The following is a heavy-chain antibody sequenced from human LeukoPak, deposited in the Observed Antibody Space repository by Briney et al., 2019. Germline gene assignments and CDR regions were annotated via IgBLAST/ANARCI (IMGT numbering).Heavy chain of an antibody. CDR2: ISGSGGST. CDR1: GFTFSSYA. V-gene: IGHV3-23*01. Sequence: ASLRLSCAASGFTFSSYAMSWVRQAPGKGLEWVSAISGSGGSTYYADSVKGRFTISRDNSKNTLYLQMNSLRAEDTAVYYCAKENYDFWSGYSAPLDYWGQGTLVTVSS. CDR3: AKENYDFWSGYSAPLDY. D-gene: IGHD3-3*01. J-gene: IGHJ4*02.